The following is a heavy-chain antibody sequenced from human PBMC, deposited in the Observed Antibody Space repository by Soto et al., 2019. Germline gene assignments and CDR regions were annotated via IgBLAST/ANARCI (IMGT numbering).Heavy chain of an antibody. CDR2: IYYSGST. CDR1: GGSISSSSYY. J-gene: IGHJ4*02. V-gene: IGHV4-39*01. D-gene: IGHD3-10*01. CDR3: ARSVGAFVRGELDD. Sequence: SETLSLTCTVSGGSISSSSYYWGWIRQPPGKGLEWIGNIYYSGSTYYNPSLKSRVTVSVDTSKNQFSLKLSSVTAADTAVYYCARSVGAFVRGELDDWGQGTLVTVSS.